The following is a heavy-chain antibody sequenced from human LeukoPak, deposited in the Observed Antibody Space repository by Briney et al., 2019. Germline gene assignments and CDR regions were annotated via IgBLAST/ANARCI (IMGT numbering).Heavy chain of an antibody. CDR3: ATVDDILTGYSTTDY. V-gene: IGHV1-69*13. Sequence: SVKVSCKASGGTFSRSAVNWVRQAPGQGLEWMGGIIPMFRTANYAQKFRGRVTITADESTSTAYMELNSLRSEDTAVYYCATVDDILTGYSTTDYWGQGTLVTVSS. CDR1: GGTFSRSA. J-gene: IGHJ4*02. CDR2: IIPMFRTA. D-gene: IGHD3-9*01.